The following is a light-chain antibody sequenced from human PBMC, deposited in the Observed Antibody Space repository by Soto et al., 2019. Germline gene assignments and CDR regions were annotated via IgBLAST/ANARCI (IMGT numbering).Light chain of an antibody. V-gene: IGLV2-14*03. CDR2: DVT. Sequence: QSALTQPASVSGSPGQSIAISCTGTSSDVGGYNYVSWNQQHPGKAPKLMIYDVTTRPSGVSNRFSGSKSGNTAALTISGLQAEDEADYYCSSYTSDTTGVFGTGTKLTVL. CDR3: SSYTSDTTGV. J-gene: IGLJ1*01. CDR1: SSDVGGYNY.